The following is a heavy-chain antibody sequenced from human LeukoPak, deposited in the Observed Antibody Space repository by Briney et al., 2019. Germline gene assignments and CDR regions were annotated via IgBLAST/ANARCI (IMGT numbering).Heavy chain of an antibody. CDR2: FYHNRGA. CDR3: ARSPYQIKQQLDFQH. CDR1: GGSISGYY. Sequence: PSGTLSLTCTVSGGSISGYYWSWSRQVPGKGVEWIGNFYHNRGAWYKSSLKSRVTTSVDTSKNEFSLRLSSVTAADTAVYYCARSPYQIKQQLDFQHWGQGTLVTVSS. J-gene: IGHJ1*01. D-gene: IGHD6-13*01. V-gene: IGHV4-59*01.